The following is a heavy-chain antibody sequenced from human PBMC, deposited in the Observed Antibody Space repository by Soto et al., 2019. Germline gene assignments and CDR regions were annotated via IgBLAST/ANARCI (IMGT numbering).Heavy chain of an antibody. Sequence: GGSLRLSCVASGFTFSGYWMSWVRQAPGKGLEWVATIKDDGSEKYYVDSVKGRFTISRDNAENSLYLQMNSLRAEDTAVYYCADVLSPFWGQGTQVTVSS. CDR3: ADVLSPF. D-gene: IGHD3-16*01. CDR1: GFTFSGYW. J-gene: IGHJ4*02. V-gene: IGHV3-7*01. CDR2: IKDDGSEK.